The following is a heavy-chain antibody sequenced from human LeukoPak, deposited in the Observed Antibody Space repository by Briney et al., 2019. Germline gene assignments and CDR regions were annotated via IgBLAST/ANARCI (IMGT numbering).Heavy chain of an antibody. J-gene: IGHJ5*02. CDR3: ARDLLYCSSTSCEGAWFDP. CDR2: IYTSGGT. Sequence: SETLSLTCTVSGGSISSYYWSWIRQPAGKGLEWIGRIYTSGGTNYNPSLKSRVTMSVDTSKNQFSLKLSSVTAADTAVYYCARDLLYCSSTSCEGAWFDPWGQGTLVTVSS. V-gene: IGHV4-4*07. D-gene: IGHD2-2*01. CDR1: GGSISSYY.